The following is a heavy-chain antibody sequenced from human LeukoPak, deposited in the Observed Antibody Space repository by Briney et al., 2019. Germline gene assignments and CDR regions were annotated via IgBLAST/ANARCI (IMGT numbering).Heavy chain of an antibody. V-gene: IGHV3-11*01. CDR2: ISSGGSSI. Sequence: GGSLRLSCAASGFTSSDYYMSWVRQSPGKGLEWVSYISSGGSSIYYADSVKGRFTISRDNAKISLYLQMNSLRAEDTAVYYCARTRYSYGYYLDYWGLGTLVTVSS. CDR3: ARTRYSYGYYLDY. CDR1: GFTSSDYY. J-gene: IGHJ4*02. D-gene: IGHD5-18*01.